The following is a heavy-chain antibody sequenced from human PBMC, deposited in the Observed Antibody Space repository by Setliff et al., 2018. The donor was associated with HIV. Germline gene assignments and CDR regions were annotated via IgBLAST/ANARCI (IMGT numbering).Heavy chain of an antibody. Sequence: GSLRLSCVASEFSFSDDYMSWIRQIPGKGLEWVSYISGSGSVIFYADSVKGRFTISRDNAKNSLYLQMNSLRAEDTAVYYCARVMEDCINGNCYVFDYWGQGTLVTVSS. J-gene: IGHJ4*02. CDR3: ARVMEDCINGNCYVFDY. V-gene: IGHV3-11*01. CDR2: ISGSGSVI. CDR1: EFSFSDDY. D-gene: IGHD2-15*01.